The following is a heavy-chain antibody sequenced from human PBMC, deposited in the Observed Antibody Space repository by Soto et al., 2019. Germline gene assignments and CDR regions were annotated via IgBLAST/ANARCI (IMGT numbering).Heavy chain of an antibody. CDR1: GFSFRSHG. D-gene: IGHD2-2*01. J-gene: IGHJ4*02. CDR3: ARGGPRSFNALDY. CDR2: ISYDRSHI. Sequence: QVHLVESGGGVVQPGRSLRLSCAASGFSFRSHGMDWLRQAPGKGLEWLALISYDRSHIDYADSVKGRFTISRDNSNNTLYLQMSSLRPEDTAVYYCARGGPRSFNALDYWGQGTLVTVSS. V-gene: IGHV3-30-3*01.